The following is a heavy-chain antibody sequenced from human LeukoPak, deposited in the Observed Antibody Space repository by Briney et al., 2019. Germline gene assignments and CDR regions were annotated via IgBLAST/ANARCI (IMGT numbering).Heavy chain of an antibody. D-gene: IGHD5-18*01. J-gene: IGHJ3*02. CDR3: ARSRSGYSYDHAAIEI. CDR2: IDYRGST. Sequence: SETLPLTCTVSGGSISTYYWSWIRQPPGKGLEWIAYIDYRGSTTYNPSLRSRVTISVDTSRNQFSLKLSSVTAADTAVYYCARSRSGYSYDHAAIEIWGQGTVVTVSS. V-gene: IGHV4-59*01. CDR1: GGSISTYY.